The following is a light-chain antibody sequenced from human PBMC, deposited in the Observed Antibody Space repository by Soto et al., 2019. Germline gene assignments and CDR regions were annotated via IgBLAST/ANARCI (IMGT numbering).Light chain of an antibody. CDR2: DAS. V-gene: IGKV3-11*01. CDR3: QQRSNWPSIS. CDR1: QSVSSY. Sequence: EIVLTQSPATLSLSPGERATLSCRVSQSVSSYLAWYQHKPGQAPRLLIYDASSRATDIPARFSGSGSGTDFTLTISSLEPEDTAIYYCQQRSNWPSISFGQGTRLEIK. J-gene: IGKJ5*01.